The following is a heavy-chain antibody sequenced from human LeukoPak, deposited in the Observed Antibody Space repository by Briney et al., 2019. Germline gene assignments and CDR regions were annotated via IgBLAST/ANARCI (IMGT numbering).Heavy chain of an antibody. J-gene: IGHJ4*02. Sequence: GGSLRLSCAASGFTFSSYSMNWVRQAPGKGLEWVAFIRYDGSNKYYADSVKGRFTISRDNSKNTLYLQMNSLRAEDTAVYYCVRDGDYGYWGQGTLVTVSS. CDR2: IRYDGSNK. V-gene: IGHV3-30*02. D-gene: IGHD4-17*01. CDR1: GFTFSSYS. CDR3: VRDGDYGY.